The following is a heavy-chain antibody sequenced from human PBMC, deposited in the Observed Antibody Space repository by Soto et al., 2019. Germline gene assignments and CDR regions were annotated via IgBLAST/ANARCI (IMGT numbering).Heavy chain of an antibody. CDR1: GYTFTRSG. CDR2: INPSGYT. V-gene: IGHV1-46*03. J-gene: IGHJ4*02. Sequence: ASVKVSCKASGYTFTRSGISWVRQAPGQGLEWMGIINPSGYTSYAQKFQGRVTMTRDTSTSTVYMELSSLRSEDTAVYYCARVYCSGGGCYSIDYWGQGTLVTVSS. D-gene: IGHD2-15*01. CDR3: ARVYCSGGGCYSIDY.